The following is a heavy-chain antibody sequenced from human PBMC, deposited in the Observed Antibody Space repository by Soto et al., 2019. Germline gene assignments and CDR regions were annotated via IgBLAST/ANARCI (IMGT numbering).Heavy chain of an antibody. D-gene: IGHD3-22*01. J-gene: IGHJ4*02. CDR1: GFTFSSYA. Sequence: GGSLRLSCAASGFTFSSYAMHWVRQAPGKGLEWVAVISYDGSNKYYADSVKGRFTISRDNSKNTLYLQMNSLRAEDTAVYYCANYDSSGYYKDYWGQGTLVTVSS. CDR2: ISYDGSNK. V-gene: IGHV3-30-3*01. CDR3: ANYDSSGYYKDY.